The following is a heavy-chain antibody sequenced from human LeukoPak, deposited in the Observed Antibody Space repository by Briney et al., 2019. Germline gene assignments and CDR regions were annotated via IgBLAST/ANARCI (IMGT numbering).Heavy chain of an antibody. CDR1: GGSISSYY. V-gene: IGHV4-59*01. J-gene: IGHJ6*03. CDR3: ARSSGWYSYYYYMDV. D-gene: IGHD6-19*01. Sequence: SETLSLTCTVSGGSISSYYWSWIRQPPGKGLEWIGYIYYSGSTNYNPSLKSRVTISVDTSKNQFSLKLSSVTAADTAVYYCARSSGWYSYYYYMDVWGKGTTVTVSS. CDR2: IYYSGST.